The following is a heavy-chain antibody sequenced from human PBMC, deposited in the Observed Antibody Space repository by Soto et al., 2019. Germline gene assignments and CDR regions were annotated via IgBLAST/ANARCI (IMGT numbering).Heavy chain of an antibody. CDR1: GFTFSTYW. D-gene: IGHD6-19*01. CDR3: ARGGASVAAYTFDY. CDR2: IKRDGSDK. Sequence: AGGSLRLSCAASGFTFSTYWMSWVRQAPGKGLEWVANIKRDGSDKFYVDSVKGRFTVSRDNAWNSLFLQMSSLRADDTAVYYCARGGASVAAYTFDYWGRGTLVTVSS. V-gene: IGHV3-7*03. J-gene: IGHJ4*02.